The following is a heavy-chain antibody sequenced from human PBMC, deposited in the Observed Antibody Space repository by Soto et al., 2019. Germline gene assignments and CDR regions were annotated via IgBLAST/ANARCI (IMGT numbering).Heavy chain of an antibody. CDR1: GYSFTSYW. CDR2: IYPFYSDT. J-gene: IGHJ4*02. D-gene: IGHD1-7*01. CDR3: ARRSTSGTQDY. V-gene: IGHV5-51*01. Sequence: LGESLKISCKGSGYSFTSYWICWVRQMPVKGLEFMGTIYPFYSDTRYSPSFQGHVTISSYNSISTSYLQLISLKASYTAMYYCARRSTSGTQDYWGQGTLVTVSS.